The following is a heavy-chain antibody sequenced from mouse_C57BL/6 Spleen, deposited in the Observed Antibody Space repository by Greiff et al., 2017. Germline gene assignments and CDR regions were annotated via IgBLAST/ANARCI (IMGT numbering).Heavy chain of an antibody. CDR3: ARWFYGSSYVGAMDY. D-gene: IGHD1-1*01. V-gene: IGHV1-81*01. Sequence: QVQLQQSGAELARPGASVKLSCKASGYTFTSYGISWVKQRTGQGLEWIGEIYPRSGNTYYNEKFKGKATLTADKSSSTAYMELRSLTSEDSAVXFCARWFYGSSYVGAMDYWGQGTSVTVSS. J-gene: IGHJ4*01. CDR2: IYPRSGNT. CDR1: GYTFTSYG.